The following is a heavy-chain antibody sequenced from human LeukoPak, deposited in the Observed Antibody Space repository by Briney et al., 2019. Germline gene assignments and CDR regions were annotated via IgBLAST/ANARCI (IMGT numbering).Heavy chain of an antibody. D-gene: IGHD3-16*02. CDR1: GYTFTSFG. CDR2: ITAYNGNT. CDR3: ARDLTFGGVIAI. V-gene: IGHV1-18*01. Sequence: ASVKVSCKASGYTFTSFGISWVRQAPGQGLEWMGWITAYNGNTNYAQKLQGRVTMTTDTSTSTAYMELRSLRSDDTAVYYCARDLTFGGVIAIWGQGTLVTVSS. J-gene: IGHJ4*02.